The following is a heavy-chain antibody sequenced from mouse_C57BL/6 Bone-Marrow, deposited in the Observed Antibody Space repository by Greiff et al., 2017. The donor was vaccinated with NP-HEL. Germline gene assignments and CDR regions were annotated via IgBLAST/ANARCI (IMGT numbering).Heavy chain of an antibody. V-gene: IGHV1-82*01. CDR1: GYAFSSSW. Sequence: VKLVESGPELVKPGASVKISCKASGYAFSSSWMNWVKQRPGKGLEWIGRIYPGDGDTNYNGKFKGKATLTADKSSSTAYMQLSSLTSEDSAVYFCARSLITTVVATDYWGQGTTLTVSS. J-gene: IGHJ2*01. D-gene: IGHD1-1*01. CDR3: ARSLITTVVATDY. CDR2: IYPGDGDT.